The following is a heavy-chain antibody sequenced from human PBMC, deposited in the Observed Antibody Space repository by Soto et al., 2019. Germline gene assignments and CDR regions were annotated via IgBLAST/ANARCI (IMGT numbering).Heavy chain of an antibody. CDR1: GYTFTSYD. D-gene: IGHD1-1*01. V-gene: IGHV1-8*01. Sequence: ASVKVSCKASGYTFTSYDINWVRQATGQGLEWMGWMNPNSGNTGYAQKFQGRVTMTRNTSISTAYMELNSLKSEDTAVYYCTSTRRVNGMLHYYYGMDVWGQGTTVTVSS. CDR2: MNPNSGNT. CDR3: TSTRRVNGMLHYYYGMDV. J-gene: IGHJ6*02.